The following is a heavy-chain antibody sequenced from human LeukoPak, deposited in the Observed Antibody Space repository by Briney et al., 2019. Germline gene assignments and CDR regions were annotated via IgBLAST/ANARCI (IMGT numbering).Heavy chain of an antibody. V-gene: IGHV3-64*01. CDR1: GFTFSNYA. Sequence: HTGGSLRLSCAASGFTFSNYAMHWVRQAPGKGLEYVSAISSSGSSTYYANSVKGRFIFSRDNSKNTLYLQMGSLTADDMAVYYCARAPAYYGSARYYFDYWGQGALVTVSS. J-gene: IGHJ4*02. CDR2: ISSSGSST. D-gene: IGHD3-10*01. CDR3: ARAPAYYGSARYYFDY.